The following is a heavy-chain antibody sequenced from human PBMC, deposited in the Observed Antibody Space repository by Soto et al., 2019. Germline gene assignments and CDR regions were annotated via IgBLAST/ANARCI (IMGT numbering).Heavy chain of an antibody. V-gene: IGHV1-2*04. CDR2: INPNSGGT. D-gene: IGHD3-3*01. J-gene: IGHJ6*02. CDR1: GYTLTGYY. CDR3: ARASLWSGYSGMDV. Sequence: ASVKVSCKASGYTLTGYYMHWVRQAPGQGLEWMGWINPNSGGTNYAQKFQGWVTMTRDTSISTAYMELSRLRSDDTAVYYCARASLWSGYSGMDVWGQGTTVTVSS.